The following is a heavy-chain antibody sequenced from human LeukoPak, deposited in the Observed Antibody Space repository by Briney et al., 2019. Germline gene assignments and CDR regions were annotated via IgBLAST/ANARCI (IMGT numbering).Heavy chain of an antibody. CDR1: GFTFSSYA. V-gene: IGHV3-23*01. D-gene: IGHD2-2*01. J-gene: IGHJ3*02. CDR2: ISGSGGST. CDR3: AKEYCSSTSCYDAFDI. Sequence: GGSLRLSCAASGFTFSSYAMSWVRQAPGKGLEWVSAISGSGGSTYYADSAKGRFTISRDNSKNTLYLQMNSLRAEDTAVYYCAKEYCSSTSCYDAFDIWGQGTMVTVSS.